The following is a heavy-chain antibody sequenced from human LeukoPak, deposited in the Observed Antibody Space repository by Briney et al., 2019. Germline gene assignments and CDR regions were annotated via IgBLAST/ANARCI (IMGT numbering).Heavy chain of an antibody. CDR1: GFTVSSNY. D-gene: IGHD3-9*01. CDR3: VSHSDPLTGYSFDY. V-gene: IGHV3-53*01. CDR2: IHDSGNT. Sequence: GGSLRLSCAASGFTVSSNYMTWVRQAPGKGLEWASIIHDSGNTYYADSVKGRFTVTRDNSRNTVSLEMNSLRVDDTAVYYCVSHSDPLTGYSFDYWGQGTLVTVSS. J-gene: IGHJ4*02.